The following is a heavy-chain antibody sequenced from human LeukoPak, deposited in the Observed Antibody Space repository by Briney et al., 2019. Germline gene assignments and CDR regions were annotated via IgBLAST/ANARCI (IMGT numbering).Heavy chain of an antibody. J-gene: IGHJ6*02. CDR2: ISSSGSTI. CDR1: GFTFSSYE. Sequence: PGGSLRLSCAASGFTFSSYEMNWVRQAPGKGLEWVSYISSSGSTIYYADSVKGRFTISRDNAKNSLYLQMNSLRAEDTAVYYCARRPYYYGSGSYGYYYGMDVWGQGTTVTVSS. D-gene: IGHD3-10*01. CDR3: ARRPYYYGSGSYGYYYGMDV. V-gene: IGHV3-48*03.